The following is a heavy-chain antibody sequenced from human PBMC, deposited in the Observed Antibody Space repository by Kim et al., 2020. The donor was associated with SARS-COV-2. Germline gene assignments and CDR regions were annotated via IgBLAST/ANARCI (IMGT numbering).Heavy chain of an antibody. CDR1: GFTFSSYA. Sequence: GGSLRLSCAASGFTFSSYAMSWVRQAPGKRLEWVSAISGSGGSTYYADSVKGRFTISRDNSKNTLYLQMNSLRAEDTAVYYCAKGQSGSSGWVTGGDYWGQGTLVTVSS. CDR3: AKGQSGSSGWVTGGDY. J-gene: IGHJ4*02. V-gene: IGHV3-23*01. D-gene: IGHD6-19*01. CDR2: ISGSGGST.